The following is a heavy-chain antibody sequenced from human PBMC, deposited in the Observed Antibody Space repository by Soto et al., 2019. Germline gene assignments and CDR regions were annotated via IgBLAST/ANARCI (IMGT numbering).Heavy chain of an antibody. D-gene: IGHD1-26*01. J-gene: IGHJ3*02. CDR1: SGSIGTYF. V-gene: IGHV4-59*01. CDR2: IYYSGTT. Sequence: QVQLRESGPGLVKPSETLSLTCTVSSGSIGTYFWSWIRQPPGKGLEWIGYIYYSGTTNYNPSLRSRVTIFLVTSKNQFSLRLSSVTAADTAVYYCARGRGGTYDAFDIWGQGTLVTVSS. CDR3: ARGRGGTYDAFDI.